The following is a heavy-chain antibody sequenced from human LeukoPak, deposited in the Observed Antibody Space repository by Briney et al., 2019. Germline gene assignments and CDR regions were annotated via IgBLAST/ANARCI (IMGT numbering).Heavy chain of an antibody. CDR3: ARGFTGWLQLYYFDY. CDR2: IYYSGST. V-gene: IGHV4-31*03. Sequence: SETLSLTCTVSGGSISSGGYYWSWIRQHPGKGLEWIGYIYYSGSTYYNPSLESRVTISVDTSQNQFSLKLSSVTAADTAVYYCARGFTGWLQLYYFDYWGQGTLVTVSS. CDR1: GGSISSGGYY. J-gene: IGHJ4*02. D-gene: IGHD5-24*01.